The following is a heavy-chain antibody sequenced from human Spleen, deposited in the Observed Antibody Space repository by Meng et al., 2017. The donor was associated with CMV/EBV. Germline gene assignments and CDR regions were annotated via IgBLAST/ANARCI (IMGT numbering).Heavy chain of an antibody. Sequence: GESLKISCTASAFTFSSYAMDWVRQAPGKGLEWVAFISYDGTNKYYVDSVRGRFTVSRDNSKNTLYLQVNSLRVEDTAIYFCARENLADYDFRSGYYTGYYGLNLWGQGTTVTVSS. CDR3: ARENLADYDFRSGYYTGYYGLNL. D-gene: IGHD3-3*01. CDR1: AFTFSSYA. J-gene: IGHJ6*02. V-gene: IGHV3-30-3*01. CDR2: ISYDGTNK.